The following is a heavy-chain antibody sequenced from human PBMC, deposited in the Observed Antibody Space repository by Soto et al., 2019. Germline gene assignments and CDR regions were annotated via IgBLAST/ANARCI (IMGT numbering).Heavy chain of an antibody. CDR3: ARVLRGVVNWFDP. V-gene: IGHV1-18*01. CDR2: IATYNSNK. J-gene: IGHJ5*02. D-gene: IGHD3-10*01. Sequence: HLVQSGPEVKKPGASVTVSCKTSGDTFTNFGLIWVRQAPGQGLEWMGWIATYNSNKNYAQKFQGRLTLTTDTSTSTCYMELKSLEYDDTAVYYCARVLRGVVNWFDPWGQGTLVTVSS. CDR1: GDTFTNFG.